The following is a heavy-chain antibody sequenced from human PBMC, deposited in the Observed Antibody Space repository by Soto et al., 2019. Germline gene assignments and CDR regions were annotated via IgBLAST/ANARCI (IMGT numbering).Heavy chain of an antibody. CDR1: GGSISSSIYY. CDR3: ARRERAAGTDWWFDP. Sequence: SETLSLTCAVSGGSISSSIYYGGWIRRPPGKGLEWIGSIFYSGSTYYNPSLKSRVTISVDTSKNQFSLKLYSVTAADTAVYYCARRERAAGTDWWFDPWGQGTLVTVSS. J-gene: IGHJ5*02. D-gene: IGHD6-13*01. CDR2: IFYSGST. V-gene: IGHV4-39*01.